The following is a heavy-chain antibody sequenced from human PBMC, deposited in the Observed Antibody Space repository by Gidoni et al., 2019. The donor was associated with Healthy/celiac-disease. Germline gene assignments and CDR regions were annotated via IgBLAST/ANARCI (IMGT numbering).Heavy chain of an antibody. D-gene: IGHD6-13*01. J-gene: IGHJ4*02. CDR1: GFTFSDYY. CDR2: MSSSSSYT. V-gene: IGHV3-11*05. CDR3: AREYEAAAGTLD. Sequence: QVQLVESGGGLVKPGGSLRLSCAASGFTFSDYYMSWIRQAPGKGLDWVSYMSSSSSYTNYADSVKGRFTISRDNAKNSLYLQMNSLRAEDTAVYYCAREYEAAAGTLDWGQGTLVTVSS.